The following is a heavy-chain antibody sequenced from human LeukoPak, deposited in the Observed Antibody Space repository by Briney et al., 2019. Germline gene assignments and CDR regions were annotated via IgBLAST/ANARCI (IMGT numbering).Heavy chain of an antibody. CDR3: ARGAYDILTGYWPTPHFDY. CDR2: IYHSGST. Sequence: SETLSLTCTVSGYSISSGYYWGWIRQPPGKGLEWIGSIYHSGSTYYNPSLKSRVTISVDTSKNQFSLKLSSVTAADTAVYYCARGAYDILTGYWPTPHFDYWGQGTLVTVSS. D-gene: IGHD3-9*01. J-gene: IGHJ4*02. CDR1: GYSISSGYY. V-gene: IGHV4-38-2*02.